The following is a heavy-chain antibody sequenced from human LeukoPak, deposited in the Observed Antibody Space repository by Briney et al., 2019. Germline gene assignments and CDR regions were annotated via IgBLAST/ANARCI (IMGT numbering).Heavy chain of an antibody. J-gene: IGHJ4*02. V-gene: IGHV3-48*03. D-gene: IGHD5-12*01. Sequence: GGSLRLSCAASGFTFSDYVINWVRQAPGKGLEWVSYISSRDRTTYYADSVKGRFTISRDNSKNMVYLQMDSLRAEDTALYYCARDSGWLRYHDWGQGALVTVSS. CDR1: GFTFSDYV. CDR3: ARDSGWLRYHD. CDR2: ISSRDRTT.